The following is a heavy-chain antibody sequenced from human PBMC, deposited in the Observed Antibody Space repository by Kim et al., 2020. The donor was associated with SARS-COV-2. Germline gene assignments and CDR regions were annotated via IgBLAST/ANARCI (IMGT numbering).Heavy chain of an antibody. V-gene: IGHV1-8*01. J-gene: IGHJ4*02. Sequence: ASVKVSCKASGYTFTSYDINWVRQATGQGLEWMGWMNPNSGNTGYAQKFQGRVTMTRNTSISTAYMELSSLRSEDTAVYYCARGYVTTGTTPTADWGQGTLVTVSS. D-gene: IGHD1-1*01. CDR2: MNPNSGNT. CDR1: GYTFTSYD. CDR3: ARGYVTTGTTPTAD.